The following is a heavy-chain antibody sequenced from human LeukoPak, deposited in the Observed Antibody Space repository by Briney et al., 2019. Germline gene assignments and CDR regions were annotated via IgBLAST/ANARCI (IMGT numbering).Heavy chain of an antibody. Sequence: GGSLRLSCAASGFTFSSYGMHWVRQAPGKGLEWVAVIWYDGSNKYYADSVKGRFTISRDSSKNTLYLQMNSLRAEDTAVYYCAKVISQDTATPPAFDIWGQGTMVTVSS. CDR3: AKVISQDTATPPAFDI. CDR2: IWYDGSNK. J-gene: IGHJ3*02. V-gene: IGHV3-33*06. CDR1: GFTFSSYG. D-gene: IGHD5-18*01.